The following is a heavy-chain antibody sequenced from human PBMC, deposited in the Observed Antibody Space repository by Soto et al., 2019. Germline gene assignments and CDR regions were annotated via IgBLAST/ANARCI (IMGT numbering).Heavy chain of an antibody. CDR2: INHSGST. V-gene: IGHV4-34*01. D-gene: IGHD3-9*01. CDR1: GGSFSGYY. J-gene: IGHJ1*01. Sequence: SETLSLTCAVYGGSFSGYYWSWIRQRPGKGLEWIGEINHSGSTNYNPSLKSRVTISVDTSKNQFSLKLSSVTAADTAVYYCARGFSGYDILTGYYALGYFQHWGQGTLVTVSS. CDR3: ARGFSGYDILTGYYALGYFQH.